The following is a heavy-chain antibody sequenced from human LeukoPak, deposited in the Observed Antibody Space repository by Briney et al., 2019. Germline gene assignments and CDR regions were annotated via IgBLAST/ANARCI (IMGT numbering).Heavy chain of an antibody. J-gene: IGHJ4*02. Sequence: ASVKASCKASGGTFSSYAISWVRQAPGQGLEWMGGIIPIFGTANYAQKFQGRDTITADESTSTAYMELSSLRSEDTAVYYCAREGSGYSWFDYWGQGTLVTVSS. D-gene: IGHD5-18*01. V-gene: IGHV1-69*13. CDR1: GGTFSSYA. CDR2: IIPIFGTA. CDR3: AREGSGYSWFDY.